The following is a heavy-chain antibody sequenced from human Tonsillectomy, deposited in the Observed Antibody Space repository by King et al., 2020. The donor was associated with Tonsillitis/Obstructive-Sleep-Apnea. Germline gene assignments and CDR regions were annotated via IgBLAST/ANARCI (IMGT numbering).Heavy chain of an antibody. CDR2: IYWDDDK. D-gene: IGHD1-1*01. J-gene: IGHJ5*02. CDR3: AHNWGYNWNGGGWFDP. Sequence: TLKESGPTLVKPTQTLTLTCTFSGFSLSTSGVGVGWIRQPPGKALEWLALIYWDDDKRYSPSLKRRLTITKDTSKNQVVLTMTNMDPVDTATYYCAHNWGYNWNGGGWFDPWGQGTLVTVSS. V-gene: IGHV2-5*02. CDR1: GFSLSTSGVG.